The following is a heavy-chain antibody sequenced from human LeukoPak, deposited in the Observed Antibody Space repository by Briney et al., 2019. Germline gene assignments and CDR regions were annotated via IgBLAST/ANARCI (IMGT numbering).Heavy chain of an antibody. D-gene: IGHD4-17*01. Sequence: GASVKVSCKASGYTFTGYLMHWVRQAPGQGLEWMGWISPNSGDTKYAQKFQGRVTMTRDTSISTAYMEVSRLRSDDTAVYYCVRGLTTVATWLYLWGCGTLVTVSS. V-gene: IGHV1-2*02. CDR2: ISPNSGDT. CDR3: VRGLTTVATWLYL. J-gene: IGHJ2*01. CDR1: GYTFTGYL.